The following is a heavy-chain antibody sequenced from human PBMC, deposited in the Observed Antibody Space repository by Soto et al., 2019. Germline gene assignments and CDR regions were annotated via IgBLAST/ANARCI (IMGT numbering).Heavy chain of an antibody. J-gene: IGHJ3*02. V-gene: IGHV3-33*01. CDR1: GFSFSSNG. Sequence: QVQVVESGGGVVQPGRSLRLSCAASGFSFSSNGFHWVRQAPGKGLEWVAVIWYDGSNKYYADSVKGRFTISRDNSKNXLYLQMNSLRAEDTAVYYCARELSGSYWVPDPFDIWGQGTMVTVSS. D-gene: IGHD1-26*01. CDR2: IWYDGSNK. CDR3: ARELSGSYWVPDPFDI.